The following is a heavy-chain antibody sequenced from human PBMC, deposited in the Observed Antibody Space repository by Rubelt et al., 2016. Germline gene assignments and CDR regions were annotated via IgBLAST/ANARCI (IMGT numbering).Heavy chain of an antibody. J-gene: IGHJ4*02. D-gene: IGHD6-19*01. CDR3: GKQVTSAGTNY. CDR2: IGSSGTT. CDR1: GFMFSSYA. Sequence: EVQLVESGGGLVQPGGSLRLSCAASGFMFSSYAMNWVRQAPGKGLEWVSTIGSSGTTYYADSVKGRFTISRDNSKTTLDLQMNSLRADDTAVDYCGKQVTSAGTNYWGQGTLGTVSS. V-gene: IGHV3-23*04.